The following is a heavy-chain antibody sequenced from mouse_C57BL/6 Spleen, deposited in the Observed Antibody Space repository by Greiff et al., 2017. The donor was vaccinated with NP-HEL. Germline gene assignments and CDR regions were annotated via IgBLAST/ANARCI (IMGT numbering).Heavy chain of an antibody. CDR1: GYTFTDYY. D-gene: IGHD4-1*02. Sequence: EVQLQQSGPVLVKPGASVKMSCKASGYTFTDYYMNWVKQSHGKSLEWIGVINPYNGGTSYNQKFKGKATLTVDKSSSTAYMELNSLTSEDSAVYYCARRIQLGYFDVWGTGTTVTVSS. V-gene: IGHV1-19*01. J-gene: IGHJ1*03. CDR3: ARRIQLGYFDV. CDR2: INPYNGGT.